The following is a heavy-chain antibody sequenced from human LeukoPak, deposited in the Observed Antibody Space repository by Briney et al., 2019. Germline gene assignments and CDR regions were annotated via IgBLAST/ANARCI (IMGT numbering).Heavy chain of an antibody. CDR1: GFTFSNYA. CDR2: VSYDGSNK. CDR3: AIGDSLGELSSSFEY. J-gene: IGHJ4*02. Sequence: GGSLRLSCAASGFTFSNYAMHWVRQAPNKGLEWVAVVSYDGSNKYYADSVKGRFTVSRDNSKNTLYLQMNSLRAEDTAVYYCAIGDSLGELSSSFEYWGQGTLVTVSS. V-gene: IGHV3-30*04. D-gene: IGHD3-16*02.